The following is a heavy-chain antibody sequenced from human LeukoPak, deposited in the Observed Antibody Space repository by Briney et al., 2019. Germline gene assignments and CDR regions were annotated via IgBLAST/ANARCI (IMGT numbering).Heavy chain of an antibody. CDR3: ARDRSDVNFDY. D-gene: IGHD2-21*02. CDR1: GFTFSSYW. Sequence: GGSLRLSCAASGFTFSSYWMSWVRQAPGKGLEWVANIKQDGSEKYYVDSVKGRFTISRDSAKNSLYLQMNSLRAEDTAVYYCARDRSDVNFDYWGQGTLVTVSS. V-gene: IGHV3-7*03. CDR2: IKQDGSEK. J-gene: IGHJ4*02.